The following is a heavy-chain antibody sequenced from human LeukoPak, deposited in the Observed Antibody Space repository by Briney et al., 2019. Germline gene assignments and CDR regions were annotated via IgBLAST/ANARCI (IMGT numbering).Heavy chain of an antibody. D-gene: IGHD5-18*01. CDR2: IYYTGST. CDR3: ARTRRGYTYGFPSRELLKAFDI. J-gene: IGHJ3*02. Sequence: SETLSLTCTVSGGSISSYYWSWIRQPPGKGLEWSGYIYYTGSTKYKSSLKSRVTMSLDTSKKQLSLNLTSVTAADTGVYFCARTRRGYTYGFPSRELLKAFDIWGQGTMVPVSS. CDR1: GGSISSYY. V-gene: IGHV4-59*01.